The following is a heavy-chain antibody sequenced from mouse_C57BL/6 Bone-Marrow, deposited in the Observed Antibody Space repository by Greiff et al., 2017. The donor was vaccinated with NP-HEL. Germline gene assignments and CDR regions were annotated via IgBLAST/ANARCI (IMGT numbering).Heavy chain of an antibody. CDR1: GFTFSSYA. Sequence: EVKLMESGGGLVKPGGSLKLSCAASGFTFSSYAMSWVRQTPEKRLEWVATISDGGSYTYYPDNVKGRFTISRDNAKNNLYLQMSHLKSEDTAMYYCASDGGAFAYWGQGTLVTVSA. CDR2: ISDGGSYT. V-gene: IGHV5-4*03. CDR3: ASDGGAFAY. D-gene: IGHD2-3*01. J-gene: IGHJ3*01.